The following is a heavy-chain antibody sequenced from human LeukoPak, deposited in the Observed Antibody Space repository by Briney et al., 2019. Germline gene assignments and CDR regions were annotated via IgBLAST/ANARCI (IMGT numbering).Heavy chain of an antibody. D-gene: IGHD1-26*01. CDR3: AKPLSGSPYYFDF. V-gene: IGHV3-30*02. CDR1: GFNFSSYG. Sequence: GGSLRPPCAASGFNFSSYGMHWVRQTPGKGLEWLTFMRYDGSYKTYVDSVKGRFTISRDNSKKTVYLQMNSLKTEDTAVYYCAKPLSGSPYYFDFWGQGTLVTVSS. J-gene: IGHJ4*02. CDR2: MRYDGSYK.